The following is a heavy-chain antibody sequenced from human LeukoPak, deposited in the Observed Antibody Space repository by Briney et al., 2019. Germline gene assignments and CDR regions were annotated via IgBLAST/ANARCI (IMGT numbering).Heavy chain of an antibody. J-gene: IGHJ4*02. CDR1: GGSFSGYY. V-gene: IGHV4-34*01. CDR3: ASSYGRSLHGHM. D-gene: IGHD2-21*01. Sequence: SETLSLTCAVYGGSFSGYYWSWIRQPPGKGLEWIGEINHSGSTNYNPSLKSRVTISVDTSKNQFSLKLSSVTAADTAVYYCASSYGRSLHGHMWAQGTLVTVSS. CDR2: INHSGST.